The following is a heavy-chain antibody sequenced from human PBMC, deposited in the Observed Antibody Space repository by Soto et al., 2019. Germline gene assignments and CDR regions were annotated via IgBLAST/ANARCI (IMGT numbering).Heavy chain of an antibody. CDR1: GFTFSSYS. V-gene: IGHV3-21*01. CDR2: ISRSSSYI. J-gene: IGHJ6*02. D-gene: IGHD1-26*01. CDR3: ARGVGATNLHYYGMDV. Sequence: GGSLRLSCAASGFTFSSYSMNWVRQAPGKGLEWVSSISRSSSYIYYADSVKGRFTISRDNAKNSLYLQMNSLRAEDTAVYYCARGVGATNLHYYGMDVWGQGTTVTVSS.